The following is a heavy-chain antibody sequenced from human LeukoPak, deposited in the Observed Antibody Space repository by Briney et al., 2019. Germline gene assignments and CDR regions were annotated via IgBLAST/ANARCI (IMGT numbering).Heavy chain of an antibody. CDR2: INHSGST. J-gene: IGHJ3*02. V-gene: IGHV4-34*01. Sequence: SETLSLTCTVSGGSISSYYWSWIRQPPGKGLEWIGEINHSGSTNYNPSLKSRVTISVDTSKNQFSLKLSSVTAADTAVYYCARGVGGYAATDAFDIWGQGTMVTVSS. D-gene: IGHD5-12*01. CDR3: ARGVGGYAATDAFDI. CDR1: GGSISSYY.